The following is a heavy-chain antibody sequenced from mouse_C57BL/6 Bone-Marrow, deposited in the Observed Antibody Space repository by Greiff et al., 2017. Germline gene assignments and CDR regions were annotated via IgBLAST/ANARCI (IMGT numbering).Heavy chain of an antibody. J-gene: IGHJ1*03. CDR1: GYTFTDYY. CDR3: ARCDYYIWYFDV. D-gene: IGHD1-1*01. V-gene: IGHV1-26*01. Sequence: EVQLQQSGPELVKPGASVKISCKASGYTFTDYYMNWVKQSHGKSLEWIGDINPNNGGTSYNQKFKGKATLTADKSSSTAYMELRSLTSEDSAVYFCARCDYYIWYFDVWGTGTTVTVSS. CDR2: INPNNGGT.